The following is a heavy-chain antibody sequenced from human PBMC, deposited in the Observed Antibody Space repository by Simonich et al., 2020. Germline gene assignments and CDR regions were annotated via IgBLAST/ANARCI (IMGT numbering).Heavy chain of an antibody. CDR3: ARDSSYYAFDI. CDR1: GFTLSSYS. CDR2: ISSSSSTI. V-gene: IGHV3-48*01. Sequence: EVQLVESGGGLVQPGGSLRLSCAASGFTLSSYSMNWVRQAPGKGLEWVSYISSSSSTISYADSGKGRFTISRDNAKYSLYLQMNSLRAEDTAVYYCARDSSYYAFDIWGQGTMVTVSS. J-gene: IGHJ3*02. D-gene: IGHD5-12*01.